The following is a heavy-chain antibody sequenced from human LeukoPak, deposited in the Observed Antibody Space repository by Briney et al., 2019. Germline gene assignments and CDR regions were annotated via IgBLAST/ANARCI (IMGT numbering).Heavy chain of an antibody. D-gene: IGHD3-10*01. Sequence: SETLSLTCIVSGGSISSGDYYWSWIRHPPGKGLVWIGYIYHSGSTHYNPSLKSRVTISVDAPKNQFSLKLSSVTAADTAVYYCARDKGTGYGSGSPLYDYWGEGTLVTVSS. CDR1: GGSISSGDYY. CDR3: ARDKGTGYGSGSPLYDY. V-gene: IGHV4-30-4*01. CDR2: IYHSGST. J-gene: IGHJ4*02.